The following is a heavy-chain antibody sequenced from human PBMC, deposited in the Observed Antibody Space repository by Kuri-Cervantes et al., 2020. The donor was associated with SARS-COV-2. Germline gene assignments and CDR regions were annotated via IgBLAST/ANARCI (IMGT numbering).Heavy chain of an antibody. CDR2: IYYSGST. J-gene: IGHJ4*02. V-gene: IGHV4-39*07. Sequence: SETLSLTCTVSGGSISSSSYYWGWIRQPPGKGLEWIGSIYYSGSTYYNPSLKSRVTMSVDTSKNQFSLKLSSVTAADTAVYYCARGPAHRSKNPVGTFDYWGQGTLVTVSS. CDR1: GGSISSSSYY. CDR3: ARGPAHRSKNPVGTFDY. D-gene: IGHD1-1*01.